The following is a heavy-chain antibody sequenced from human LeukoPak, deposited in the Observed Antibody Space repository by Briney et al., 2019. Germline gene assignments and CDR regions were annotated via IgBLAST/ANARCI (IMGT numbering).Heavy chain of an antibody. CDR3: ARAPDMSSYDETGFYYFDH. V-gene: IGHV4-4*07. D-gene: IGHD3-9*01. CDR1: GDSISTSY. J-gene: IGHJ4*02. CDR2: MYATGST. Sequence: SETLSLTFTVSGDSISTSYWNWIRQPAGMGLEWLGRMYATGSTDYNTPLKSRVTMSLDKSKNQFSLKLTSVTAADTAVYYCARAPDMSSYDETGFYYFDHWGQGTLVTVSS.